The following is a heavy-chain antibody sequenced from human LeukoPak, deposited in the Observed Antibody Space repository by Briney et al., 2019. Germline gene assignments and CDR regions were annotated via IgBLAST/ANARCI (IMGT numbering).Heavy chain of an antibody. Sequence: KPSETLSLTCAVSGGSISSGGYSWSWIWQPPGKGLEWIGYIYHSGSTYYNPSLKSRVTISVDRSKNQFSLKLSSVTAADTAVYYCASMGVTAQVFDYWGQGTLVTISS. CDR1: GGSISSGGYS. V-gene: IGHV4-30-2*01. CDR3: ASMGVTAQVFDY. D-gene: IGHD2-21*02. CDR2: IYHSGST. J-gene: IGHJ4*02.